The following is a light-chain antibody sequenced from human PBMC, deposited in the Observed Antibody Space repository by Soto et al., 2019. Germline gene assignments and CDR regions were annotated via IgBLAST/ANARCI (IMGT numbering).Light chain of an antibody. J-gene: IGKJ5*01. CDR2: GAS. Sequence: IVLTQSPCTLSLSPGERATLSCRASQSVNSRLAWYQQKPGQAPRLLISGASSRATGIPDRFSGSGSATDFTLTISRLEPEDFALYYCQQYSSAPITFGRGTRLEIK. V-gene: IGKV3-20*01. CDR1: QSVNSR. CDR3: QQYSSAPIT.